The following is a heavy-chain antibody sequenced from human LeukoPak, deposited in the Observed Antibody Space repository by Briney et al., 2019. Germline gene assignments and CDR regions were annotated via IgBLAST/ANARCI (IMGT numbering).Heavy chain of an antibody. CDR1: GFTFSNYA. J-gene: IGHJ4*02. CDR2: ISGSGDTT. D-gene: IGHD3-22*01. Sequence: GGTLRLSCAASGFTFSNYAMSWVRQAPGKGPEWVSGISGSGDTTYYADSVKGRFTISRDNSKSTLYLQMNSLRAEDTAVYYCAKNGYDSSGYYYFDYWGQGTLVTVSS. CDR3: AKNGYDSSGYYYFDY. V-gene: IGHV3-23*01.